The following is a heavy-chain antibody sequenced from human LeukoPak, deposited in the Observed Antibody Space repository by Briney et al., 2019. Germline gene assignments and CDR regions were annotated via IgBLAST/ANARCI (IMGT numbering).Heavy chain of an antibody. CDR3: ARDHEVVPSYYYMDV. CDR1: GGSISSGSYY. Sequence: SETLSLTCTVSGGSISSGSYYWRWIRQPAGTGLEWIGRIYTSGSTNYNPSLKSRVTISVDTSKNQFSLKPSSVTAADTAVYYCARDHEVVPSYYYMDVWGKGTTVTVSS. CDR2: IYTSGST. D-gene: IGHD2-2*01. J-gene: IGHJ6*03. V-gene: IGHV4-61*02.